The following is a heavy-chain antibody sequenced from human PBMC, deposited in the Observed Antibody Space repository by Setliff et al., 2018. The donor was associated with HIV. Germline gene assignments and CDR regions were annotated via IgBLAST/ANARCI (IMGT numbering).Heavy chain of an antibody. V-gene: IGHV4-61*09. CDR1: GGSISSGSYY. D-gene: IGHD1-26*01. CDR3: ARVLDGNHYDAFNR. J-gene: IGHJ3*01. Sequence: SETLSLTCTVSGGSISSGSYYWNWIRQPAGKGLEWVGQISTGGATDYNSSLKSRVTISLDKSKNQFSLRLNSVTAADTAVYYCARVLDGNHYDAFNRWGQGTTVTVSS. CDR2: ISTGGAT.